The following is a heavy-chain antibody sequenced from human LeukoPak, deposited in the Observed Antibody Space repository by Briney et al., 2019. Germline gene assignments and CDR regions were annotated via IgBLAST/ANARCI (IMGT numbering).Heavy chain of an antibody. V-gene: IGHV4-59*01. J-gene: IGHJ3*02. CDR2: IYYSGST. D-gene: IGHD6-13*01. Sequence: SETLSPTCTVSGGSISSSYWTWFRQPPGKGLGWIGYIYYSGSTNYNPSLKSRVTISVDTSKNQFSLKLSPVTAADTAVYYCARYSSSLNPDAFDIWGQGTMVTVSS. CDR1: GGSISSSY. CDR3: ARYSSSLNPDAFDI.